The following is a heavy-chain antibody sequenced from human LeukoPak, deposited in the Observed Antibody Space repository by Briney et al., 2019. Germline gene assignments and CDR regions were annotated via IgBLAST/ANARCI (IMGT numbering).Heavy chain of an antibody. J-gene: IGHJ5*02. CDR3: ALLEVVVIPSPSSWFDP. Sequence: SVKVSCKASGGTFSSYAISWVRQAPGQGLEWMGGITPIFGTANYAQKFQGRVTITTDESTSTAYMELSSLRSEDTAVYYCALLEVVVIPSPSSWFDPWGQGTLVTVSS. V-gene: IGHV1-69*05. CDR2: ITPIFGTA. D-gene: IGHD3-22*01. CDR1: GGTFSSYA.